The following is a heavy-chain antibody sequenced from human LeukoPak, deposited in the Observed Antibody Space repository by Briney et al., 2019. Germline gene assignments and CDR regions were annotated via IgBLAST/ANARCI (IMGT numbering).Heavy chain of an antibody. CDR1: GFTFSIYG. CDR2: ISYGANNK. Sequence: GGSLRLSCAVSGFTFSIYGMHWVRQAPGKGLEWVAVISYGANNKYFADSVKGRFTISRDNSNNTLYLQMDSLRAEDTAVYYCVLPVMILNGYFHHWGQGTLVTVSS. J-gene: IGHJ1*01. CDR3: VLPVMILNGYFHH. V-gene: IGHV3-30*03. D-gene: IGHD3-3*01.